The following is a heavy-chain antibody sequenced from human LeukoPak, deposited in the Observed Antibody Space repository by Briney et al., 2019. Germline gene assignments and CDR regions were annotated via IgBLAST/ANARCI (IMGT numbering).Heavy chain of an antibody. D-gene: IGHD2-21*02. CDR3: ARSSVTSASQVIDY. J-gene: IGHJ4*02. V-gene: IGHV4-38-2*01. CDR2: MYHSGST. CDR1: GYSISGGYY. Sequence: SETLSLTCVVSGYSISGGYYWGWIRQPPGKGLEWIGSMYHSGSTYYNPSLKSRVTMSVDTSKNQFSLKLSSVTAADTAVYYCARSSVTSASQVIDYRGPGTLVTVSS.